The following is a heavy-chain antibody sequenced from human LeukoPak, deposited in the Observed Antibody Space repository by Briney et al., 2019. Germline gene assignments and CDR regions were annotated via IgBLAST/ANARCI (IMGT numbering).Heavy chain of an antibody. Sequence: GGSLRLSCAASGFTFTSYTMNWARQATGKGLEWVSSISTSSTSIYYADSVKGRFTISRDNAENSLYLQMNGLRTDDTGLYYCVKGRRRGYAYGTLESWGQGTLVTVSS. CDR1: GFTFTSYT. V-gene: IGHV3-21*04. J-gene: IGHJ4*02. D-gene: IGHD5-18*01. CDR2: ISTSSTSI. CDR3: VKGRRRGYAYGTLES.